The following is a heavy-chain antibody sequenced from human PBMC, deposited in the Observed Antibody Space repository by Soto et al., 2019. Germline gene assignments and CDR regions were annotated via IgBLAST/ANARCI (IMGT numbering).Heavy chain of an antibody. CDR2: INPSGGST. CDR1: GYTFTSYN. D-gene: IGHD3-16*01. V-gene: IGHV1-46*01. CDR3: ARVMMLTATHY. J-gene: IGHJ4*02. Sequence: ASVKVSCKAFGYTFTSYNMHWVRQAPGQGLEWMGIINPSGGSTNYAQKFQGRVTMTRDTPTSTVYMELSSLRYEDTAVYYCARVMMLTATHYWGQGTLVTVSS.